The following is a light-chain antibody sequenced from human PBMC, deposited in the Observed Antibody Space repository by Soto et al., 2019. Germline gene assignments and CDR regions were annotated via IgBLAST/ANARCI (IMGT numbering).Light chain of an antibody. CDR1: SSNIGSNY. CDR2: SNN. Sequence: QSVLTQPPSASGAPGQRVTISCSGSSSNIGSNYVSWYQQLPGTAPKLLIYSNNQRPSGVPDRFSGSKSGTSASLAISGLRSEDEADYYCQSYDTSLTGSYVFGTGTKVTVL. J-gene: IGLJ1*01. CDR3: QSYDTSLTGSYV. V-gene: IGLV1-47*02.